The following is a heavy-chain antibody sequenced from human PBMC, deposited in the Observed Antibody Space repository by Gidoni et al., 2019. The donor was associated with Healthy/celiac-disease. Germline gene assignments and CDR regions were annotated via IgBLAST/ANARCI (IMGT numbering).Heavy chain of an antibody. CDR3: ARDLRSLRGSGSIGVDP. CDR2: IIPIFGIA. D-gene: IGHD3-10*01. Sequence: QVQLVQSGAEVKKPGSSVKVSCKASGGTFSSYAISWVRQAPGQGLEWMGGIIPIFGIANYAQKFQGRVTITADKSTSTAYMELSSLRSEDTAVYYCARDLRSLRGSGSIGVDPWGQGTLVTVSS. V-gene: IGHV1-69*17. J-gene: IGHJ5*02. CDR1: GGTFSSYA.